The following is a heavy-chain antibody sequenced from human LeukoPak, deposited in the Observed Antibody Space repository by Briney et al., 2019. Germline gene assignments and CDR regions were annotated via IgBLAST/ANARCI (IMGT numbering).Heavy chain of an antibody. V-gene: IGHV3-53*01. J-gene: IGHJ4*02. Sequence: GGSLRLSCAASGFTVSSNAMSWVRQAPGKGLEWVSVTYSGGSTYYADSVKGRFTISRDNSKNTLYLQMNSLRAEDTAVYYCAKGRKWELPFDYWGQGTLVTVSS. CDR3: AKGRKWELPFDY. D-gene: IGHD1-26*01. CDR2: TYSGGST. CDR1: GFTVSSNA.